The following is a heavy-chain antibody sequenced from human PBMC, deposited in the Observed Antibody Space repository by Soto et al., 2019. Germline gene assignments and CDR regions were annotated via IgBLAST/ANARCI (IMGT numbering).Heavy chain of an antibody. Sequence: QVQLVESGGGVVQPGRSLRLSCAASGFTFSSYGMHWVRQAPGKGLEWVAVISYDGSNKYYADFVKGRFTISRDNSKNTLYLQMNSLGAEDTAVYYCAKARLNYYGSGSFDYWGQGTLVTVSS. V-gene: IGHV3-30*18. CDR3: AKARLNYYGSGSFDY. J-gene: IGHJ4*02. CDR1: GFTFSSYG. D-gene: IGHD3-10*01. CDR2: ISYDGSNK.